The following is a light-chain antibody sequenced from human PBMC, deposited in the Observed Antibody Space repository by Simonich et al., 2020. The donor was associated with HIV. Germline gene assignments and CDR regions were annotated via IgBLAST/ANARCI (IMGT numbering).Light chain of an antibody. J-gene: IGKJ1*01. CDR1: QSFSSW. CDR2: KAS. CDR3: QQYNSYWT. Sequence: DIQMTQSPSTLSGYVGDRFTITCRDSQSFSSWLTWYQQKPGKSPKLLIYKASSLESGVPSRFSVSGSGTEFTLTIASLQPDDSATYYCQQYNSYWTFGQGTKVEIK. V-gene: IGKV1-5*03.